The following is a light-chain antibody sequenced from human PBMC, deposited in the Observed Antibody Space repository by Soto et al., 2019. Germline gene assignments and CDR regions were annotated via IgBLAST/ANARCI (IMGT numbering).Light chain of an antibody. CDR1: QTVTSGY. J-gene: IGKJ5*01. CDR2: GVS. V-gene: IGKV3-20*01. Sequence: EIVLTQSPGTLSLSPGERATLSCRASQTVTSGYLAWYQQKPGQAPRLLIYGVSTGATGIPDRFSGSASGTDFTLTINRLEPEDFAVYYCQLYGISPHFGQGTRLEIK. CDR3: QLYGISPH.